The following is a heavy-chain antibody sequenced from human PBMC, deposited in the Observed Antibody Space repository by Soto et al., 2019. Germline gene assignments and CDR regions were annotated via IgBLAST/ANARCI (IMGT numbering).Heavy chain of an antibody. CDR2: ISAYNGNT. V-gene: IGHV1-18*01. CDR3: AREPYYYDSSGYAPYYYYGMDV. D-gene: IGHD3-22*01. J-gene: IGHJ6*02. Sequence: QVQLVQSGAEVKKPGASVKVSCKASGYTFTSYGISWVRQAPGQGLEWMGWISAYNGNTNYAQKLQGRVTMTTDTATSTAYMELRSLRSDDTAVYYCAREPYYYDSSGYAPYYYYGMDVWGQGTTVTVSS. CDR1: GYTFTSYG.